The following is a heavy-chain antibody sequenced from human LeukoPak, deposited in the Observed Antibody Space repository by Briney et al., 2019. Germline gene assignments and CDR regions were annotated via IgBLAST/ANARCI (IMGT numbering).Heavy chain of an antibody. CDR3: AAVVGATYAFDI. CDR2: VDPEDDET. CDR1: GYTFTDYY. J-gene: IGHJ3*02. D-gene: IGHD1-26*01. V-gene: IGHV1-69-2*01. Sequence: ASVKVSCKVSGYTFTDYYMHWVQQAPGKGLEWTGLVDPEDDETIYAEKFQGRVTITADTSTDTAYMELSSLRSEDTAVYYCAAVVGATYAFDIWGQGTMVTVSS.